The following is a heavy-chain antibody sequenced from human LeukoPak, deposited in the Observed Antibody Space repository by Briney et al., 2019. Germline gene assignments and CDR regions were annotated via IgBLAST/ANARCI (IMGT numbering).Heavy chain of an antibody. D-gene: IGHD4-17*01. V-gene: IGHV1-2*02. J-gene: IGHJ4*02. CDR3: ARAPTTVTTDGY. Sequence: ASVKVSCKASGYTFTDYYMHWVRQAPGQGLVWMGWINPNSGATNYAQKFQGRVTMTRDTSIRTAYMELSRLRSDDTAVYYCARAPTTVTTDGYWGQGTLVTVSS. CDR1: GYTFTDYY. CDR2: INPNSGAT.